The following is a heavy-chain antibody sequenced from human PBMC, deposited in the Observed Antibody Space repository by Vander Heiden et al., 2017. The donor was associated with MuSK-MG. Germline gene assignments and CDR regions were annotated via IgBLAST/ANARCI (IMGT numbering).Heavy chain of an antibody. D-gene: IGHD3-10*01. Sequence: QITLKESGPTLVKPTQTLTLTCPFPGFPLSTSGVGVCWIRQPPGKALEWLALIYWDDDKRYSPSLKSRLTITKDTSKNQVVLTMTNMDPVDTATYYCAHRRAYGSGSYYNVRWFDPWGQVTLVTVSS. CDR2: IYWDDDK. J-gene: IGHJ5*02. V-gene: IGHV2-5*02. CDR3: AHRRAYGSGSYYNVRWFDP. CDR1: GFPLSTSGVG.